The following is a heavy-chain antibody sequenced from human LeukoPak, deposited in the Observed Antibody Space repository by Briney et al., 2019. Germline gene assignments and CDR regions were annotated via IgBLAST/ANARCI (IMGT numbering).Heavy chain of an antibody. CDR2: ISSSSSYI. CDR3: AREGAAGYYFDY. J-gene: IGHJ4*02. CDR1: GFTFSSYS. V-gene: IGHV3-21*01. D-gene: IGHD6-13*01. Sequence: GGSLRLSCAASGFTFSSYSMNWVRQAPGKGLEWVSSISSSSSYIYYADSVKGRFTISRDNAKNSLYLQMNSLGVEDTAVYYCAREGAAGYYFDYWGQGTLVTVSS.